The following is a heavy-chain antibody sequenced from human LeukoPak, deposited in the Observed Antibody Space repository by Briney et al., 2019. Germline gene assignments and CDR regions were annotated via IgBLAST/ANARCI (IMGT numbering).Heavy chain of an antibody. CDR3: ALFDPRITDY. Sequence: PSETLSLTCTVSGGSISSSSYYWGWIRQPPGKGLEWIGSIYYSGSTYYNPSLKSRVTISVDTSKNQFSLKLSSVTAADTAVYYCALFDPRITDYWGQGTLVTVSS. V-gene: IGHV4-39*01. CDR1: GGSISSSSYY. J-gene: IGHJ4*02. CDR2: IYYSGST. D-gene: IGHD3-10*02.